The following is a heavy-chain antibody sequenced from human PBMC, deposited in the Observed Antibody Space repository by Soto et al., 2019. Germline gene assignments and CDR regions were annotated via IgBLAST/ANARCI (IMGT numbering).Heavy chain of an antibody. V-gene: IGHV3-23*01. J-gene: IGHJ4*02. CDR3: AKDMVASTVADFFDY. D-gene: IGHD6-19*01. Sequence: EVQLLESGGGLVQPGGSLRLSCTASGFTFTNYAMTWVRQAPGQGLEWVSTITGNGGGTYYADSVKGRFTISRDNSKNTLYLQMPNLRADDTAVYYCAKDMVASTVADFFDYWGQGTLVTVSS. CDR2: ITGNGGGT. CDR1: GFTFTNYA.